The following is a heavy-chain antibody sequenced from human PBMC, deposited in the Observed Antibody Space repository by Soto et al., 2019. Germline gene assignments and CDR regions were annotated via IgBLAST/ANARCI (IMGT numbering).Heavy chain of an antibody. J-gene: IGHJ4*02. CDR1: GGSISSYY. V-gene: IGHV4-59*08. D-gene: IGHD1-1*01. Sequence: SETLSLTCTVSGGSISSYYWSWIRQPPGKGLEWIGYIYYSGSTNYNPSLKSRVTISVDTSRNQFSLKLSSVTAADSAVYYCTTGGGASKTGYWGQGTLVTVSS. CDR3: TTGGGASKTGY. CDR2: IYYSGST.